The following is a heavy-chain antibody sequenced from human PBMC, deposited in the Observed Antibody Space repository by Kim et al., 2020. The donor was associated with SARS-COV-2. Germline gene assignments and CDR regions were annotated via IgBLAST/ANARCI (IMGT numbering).Heavy chain of an antibody. V-gene: IGHV1-69*13. CDR1: GGSFGNYA. Sequence: SVKVSCRTSGGSFGNYAITWVRQAPGQGLEWLGGIIPLFRTANYAQRFQGRVTISADESTNTVYMELNSLRSDDTATYYCARETMIWPSDNYFDPWGQGTVITVSA. CDR3: ARETMIWPSDNYFDP. CDR2: IIPLFRTA. D-gene: IGHD3-22*01. J-gene: IGHJ5*02.